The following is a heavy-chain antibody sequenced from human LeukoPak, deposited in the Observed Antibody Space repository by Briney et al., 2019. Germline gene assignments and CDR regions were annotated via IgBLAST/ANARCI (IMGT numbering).Heavy chain of an antibody. J-gene: IGHJ4*02. V-gene: IGHV4-4*07. D-gene: IGHD3-22*01. Sequence: SETLSLTCTVSGGSISSYYWSWIRQPAGKGLEWIRRVYTTGSTDYNPSLQSRVTMSVDTSKNQFSLKLRSVTAADTALYFCARDRDTSGYYHSFDYWGQGTLVTVSS. CDR2: VYTTGST. CDR1: GGSISSYY. CDR3: ARDRDTSGYYHSFDY.